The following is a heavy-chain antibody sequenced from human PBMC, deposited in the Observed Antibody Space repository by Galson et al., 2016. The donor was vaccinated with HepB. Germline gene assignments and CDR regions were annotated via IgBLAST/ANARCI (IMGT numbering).Heavy chain of an antibody. D-gene: IGHD3-10*01. V-gene: IGHV3-23*01. CDR3: AKDSPHPFDLFIQH. CDR1: GFTFSSYA. Sequence: SLRLSCAASGFTFSSYAMSWVRQAPGQGLEWVSVISASGGNTLFADSVKGRFTISRDNSKNTLYLQMNTLRVEDTAIYYCAKDSPHPFDLFIQHWGQGTLVTVSS. CDR2: ISASGGNT. J-gene: IGHJ1*01.